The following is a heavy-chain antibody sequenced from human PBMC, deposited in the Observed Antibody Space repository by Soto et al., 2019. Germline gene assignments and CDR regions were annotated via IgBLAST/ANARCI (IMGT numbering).Heavy chain of an antibody. J-gene: IGHJ6*02. V-gene: IGHV3-30-3*01. Sequence: PVGSLRLSCAASGLTFSSYAMHWVRQAPGKGLEWVAVISYDGSNKYYADSVKGRFTISRDNSKNTLYLQMNSLRAEDTAVYYCARAPPGYYGSGSYAYYYYGMDVWGQGTTVTVSS. CDR2: ISYDGSNK. D-gene: IGHD3-10*01. CDR1: GLTFSSYA. CDR3: ARAPPGYYGSGSYAYYYYGMDV.